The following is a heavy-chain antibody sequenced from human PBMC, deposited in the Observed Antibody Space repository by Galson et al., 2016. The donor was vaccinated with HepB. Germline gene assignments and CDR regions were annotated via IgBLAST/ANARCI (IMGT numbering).Heavy chain of an antibody. V-gene: IGHV3-48*01. Sequence: SLRLSCAASGFTFSIYSLNWVRQAPGKGLEWVSYISSSSSTTDYADSVKGRFTISRDKAKNSLYLQTNSLRAEDTAVYYCANIGYCSSTSCSKDFWGRGTLVTVSS. CDR3: ANIGYCSSTSCSKDF. CDR1: GFTFSIYS. J-gene: IGHJ4*02. D-gene: IGHD2-2*01. CDR2: ISSSSSTT.